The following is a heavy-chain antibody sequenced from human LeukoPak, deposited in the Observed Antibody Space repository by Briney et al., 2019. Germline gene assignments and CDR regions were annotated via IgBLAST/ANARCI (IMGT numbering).Heavy chain of an antibody. CDR3: ATYYYDSSGYPY. CDR2: IIPIFGTA. Sequence: SVKVSCKASGGTFSSYAFSWVRQAPGQGLEWMGGIIPIFGTANYAQKFQGRVTITADESTSTAYMELSSLRSEDTAVYYCATYYYDSSGYPYWGQGTLVTVSS. D-gene: IGHD3-22*01. J-gene: IGHJ4*02. V-gene: IGHV1-69*13. CDR1: GGTFSSYA.